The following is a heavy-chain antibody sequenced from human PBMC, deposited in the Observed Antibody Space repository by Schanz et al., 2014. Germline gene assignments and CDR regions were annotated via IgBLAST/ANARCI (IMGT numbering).Heavy chain of an antibody. V-gene: IGHV3-23*01. J-gene: IGHJ4*02. CDR2: IGTRGGT. CDR3: AKIERNED. D-gene: IGHD1-1*01. Sequence: EVQLLESGGGLVQPGGSLKLSCAASGLIFSNYVTNWVRQAPGKGVEWVSTIGTRGGTNYAESVKGRITISRDNSKNTQYLQMNSLRAEDAAVYFCAKIERNEDWGQGTLVTVSS. CDR1: GLIFSNYV.